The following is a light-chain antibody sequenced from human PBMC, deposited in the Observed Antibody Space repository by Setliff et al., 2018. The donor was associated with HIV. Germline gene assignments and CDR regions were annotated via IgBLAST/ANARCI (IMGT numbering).Light chain of an antibody. Sequence: QSVLTQPASVSGSPGQSITISCTGTSGDAGRYNLVSWYQQQPGKPPKLMIYQASKRPSGVSNRFSGSKSSNTASLTISGLQAEDEADYYCCSNTGSNTYVFGTGTKVTVL. CDR3: CSNTGSNTYV. CDR2: QAS. CDR1: SGDAGRYNL. V-gene: IGLV2-23*01. J-gene: IGLJ1*01.